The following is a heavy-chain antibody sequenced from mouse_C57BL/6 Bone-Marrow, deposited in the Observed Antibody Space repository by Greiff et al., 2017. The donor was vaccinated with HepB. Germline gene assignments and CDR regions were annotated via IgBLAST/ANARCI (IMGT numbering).Heavy chain of an antibody. CDR1: GYTFTSYW. CDR3: ARRRERYYYAVGYFDV. J-gene: IGHJ1*03. V-gene: IGHV1-59*01. Sequence: QVQLQQPGAELVRPGTSVKLSCKASGYTFTSYWMHWVKQRPGQGLEWIGVIDPSDSYTNYNQKFKGKATLSVDTSSSTAYMPLSSLASEDSAVYYCARRRERYYYAVGYFDVWGTGTTVTVSS. D-gene: IGHD2-4*01. CDR2: IDPSDSYT.